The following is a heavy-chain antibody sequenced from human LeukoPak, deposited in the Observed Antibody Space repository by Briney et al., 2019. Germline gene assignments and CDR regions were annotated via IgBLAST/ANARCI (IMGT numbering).Heavy chain of an antibody. D-gene: IGHD4-23*01. V-gene: IGHV3-43*02. CDR2: ISGDGGST. CDR1: GFTFDDYA. CDR3: EKGGGGPDYGDKGKGDFDY. J-gene: IGHJ4*02. Sequence: GGSLRLSCAASGFTFDDYAMHWVRQAPGKGLEWVSLISGDGGSTYYADSVKGRFTISRDNSKNSLYLQMNSLRTEDTALYYWEKGGGGPDYGDKGKGDFDYGAQEPLSTVS.